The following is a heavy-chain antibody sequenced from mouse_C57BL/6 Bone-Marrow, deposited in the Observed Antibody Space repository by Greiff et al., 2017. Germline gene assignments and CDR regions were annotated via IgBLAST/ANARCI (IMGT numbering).Heavy chain of an antibody. CDR3: ARGLFDY. J-gene: IGHJ2*01. V-gene: IGHV1-69*01. Sequence: VQLQQSGAELARPGASVKLSCKASGYTFTSYWMHWVKQRPGQGLEWIGEIDPSDSYTNYNQKFKGKSTLTVDKSSSTAYMQLSSLTSEDSAVYYCARGLFDYWGQGTTLTVSS. CDR1: GYTFTSYW. CDR2: IDPSDSYT.